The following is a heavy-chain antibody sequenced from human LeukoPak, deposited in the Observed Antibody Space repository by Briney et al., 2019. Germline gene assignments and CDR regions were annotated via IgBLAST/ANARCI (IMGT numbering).Heavy chain of an antibody. V-gene: IGHV1-8*01. Sequence: ASVKVSCKASGYTFTSYDINWVRQATGQGLEWMGWMNPNSGNTGYAQRFQGRVTMTRNTSISTAYMELSSLRSEDTAVYYCARAIRLSGVACGYWGQGTLGTVSS. D-gene: IGHD3-16*02. CDR1: GYTFTSYD. CDR2: MNPNSGNT. CDR3: ARAIRLSGVACGY. J-gene: IGHJ4*02.